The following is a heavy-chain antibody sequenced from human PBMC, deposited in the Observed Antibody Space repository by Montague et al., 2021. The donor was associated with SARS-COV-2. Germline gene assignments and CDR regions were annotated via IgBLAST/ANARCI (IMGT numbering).Heavy chain of an antibody. D-gene: IGHD3-22*01. CDR2: ICTSGST. CDR1: GGSISSGTYY. V-gene: IGHV4-61*02. J-gene: IGHJ4*02. Sequence: TLSLTCTVSGGSISSGTYYWSWIRQPAGKGLEWIGRICTSGSTNYNPSLKSRVTIPVDTSKNQFSLKLTSVTAADTAVYYCGRGRDGYYHRSALFDYWGQGTLVTVSS. CDR3: GRGRDGYYHRSALFDY.